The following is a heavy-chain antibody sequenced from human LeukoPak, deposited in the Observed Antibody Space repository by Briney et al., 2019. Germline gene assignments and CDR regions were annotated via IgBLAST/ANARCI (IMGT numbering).Heavy chain of an antibody. D-gene: IGHD2-21*01. CDR2: IKSNNDGGTT. J-gene: IGHJ4*02. CDR3: TPVMVEDRGF. CDR1: GFIFNKAW. V-gene: IGHV3-15*01. Sequence: PAGSLRLSCAASGFIFNKAWMNWVRQAPGKGPEWVGRIKSNNDGGTTDYASPVEGRFIISRDGSKNTIYLQMNRLIIDDTAIYYCTPVMVEDRGFWGQGTLVTVSS.